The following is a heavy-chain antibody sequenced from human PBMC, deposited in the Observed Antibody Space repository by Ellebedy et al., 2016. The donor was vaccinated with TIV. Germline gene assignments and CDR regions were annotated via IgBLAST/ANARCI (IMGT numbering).Heavy chain of an antibody. CDR1: GDSVSSNSAA. CDR3: ARAPYVAPLLQATTQFDY. V-gene: IGHV6-1*01. CDR2: TYYRSKWYN. J-gene: IGHJ4*02. Sequence: LRLSXAISGDSVSSNSAAWNWIRQSPSRGLEWLGRTYYRSKWYNDYAVSVKSRITINPDTSKNQFSLQLNSVTPEDTAVYYCARAPYVAPLLQATTQFDYWGQGTLVTVSS. D-gene: IGHD3-10*02.